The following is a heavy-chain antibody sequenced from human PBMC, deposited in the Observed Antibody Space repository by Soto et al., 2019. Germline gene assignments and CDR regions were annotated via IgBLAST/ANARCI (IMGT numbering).Heavy chain of an antibody. CDR1: GYTFTSYG. CDR3: AYCSSTSCYIFDE. Sequence: ASVKVSCKASGYTFTSYGISWGRQAPGQGLEWMGWISAYNGNTNYAQSLQGRVTMTTDTSTSTVYMELSSLRSEDTAVYYGAYCSSTSCYIFDEWGQGSLVTVSS. J-gene: IGHJ4*02. D-gene: IGHD2-2*02. V-gene: IGHV1-18*01. CDR2: ISAYNGNT.